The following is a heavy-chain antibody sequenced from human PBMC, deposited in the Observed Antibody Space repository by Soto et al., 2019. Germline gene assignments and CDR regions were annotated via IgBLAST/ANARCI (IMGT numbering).Heavy chain of an antibody. CDR2: INPNSGGT. D-gene: IGHD4-17*01. V-gene: IGHV1-2*02. J-gene: IGHJ6*02. CDR3: ARDVWVTTTYYYYGMDV. Sequence: GASVKVSCKASGYTFTGYYMHWVRQAPGQGPGWMGWINPNSGGTNYAQKFQGRVTMTRDTSISTAYMELSRLRSDDTAVYYCARDVWVTTTYYYYGMDVWGQGTTVTVS. CDR1: GYTFTGYY.